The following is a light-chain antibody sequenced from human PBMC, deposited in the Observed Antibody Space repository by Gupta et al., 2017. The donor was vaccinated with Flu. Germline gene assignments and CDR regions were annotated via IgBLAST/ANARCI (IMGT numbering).Light chain of an antibody. Sequence: EIVMTQPPLSSPVTLGQSASISCRSSQSLVYSDGNNYLSWLQQRPGQPPRLIIYKVSNRCFGGPDRFSGSGEVKDFTLKSSRVEDEDGGVYYCMQDKPLLSFGGGTKVEIK. CDR1: QSLVYSDGNNY. CDR3: MQDKPLLS. V-gene: IGKV2-24*01. J-gene: IGKJ4*01. CDR2: KVS.